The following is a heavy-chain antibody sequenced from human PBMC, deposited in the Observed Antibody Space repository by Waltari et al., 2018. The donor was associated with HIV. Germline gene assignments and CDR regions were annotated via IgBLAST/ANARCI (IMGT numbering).Heavy chain of an antibody. CDR1: GGSISRRNYY. CDR2: IYYSVRT. CDR3: TSGGVGSTEDFYYGMDV. D-gene: IGHD3-16*01. V-gene: IGHV4-39*01. J-gene: IGHJ6*02. Sequence: QLHLQQSGPGLVNPSETLSLSCTVSGGSISRRNYYWGWIRQPPGMGLEWIGSIYYSVRTYYNPSRKSRVTVSVATSRNQFSLKLYSVTAADTAVYYCTSGGVGSTEDFYYGMDVWGQGTTVTVSS.